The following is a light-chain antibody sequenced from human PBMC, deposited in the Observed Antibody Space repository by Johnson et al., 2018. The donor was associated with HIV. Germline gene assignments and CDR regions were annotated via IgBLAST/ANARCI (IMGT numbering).Light chain of an antibody. Sequence: QSVLTQPPSVSAAPGQKVTISCSGTSSNIGNNYVSWYQQLPGTAPKLLIYEDTRRPSGIPDRFSGSKSGTSATLGITGLQTGDEADYYCGTWDTSLSVGCVFGTGTKVTVL. CDR1: SSNIGNNY. CDR3: GTWDTSLSVGCV. J-gene: IGLJ1*01. CDR2: EDT. V-gene: IGLV1-51*02.